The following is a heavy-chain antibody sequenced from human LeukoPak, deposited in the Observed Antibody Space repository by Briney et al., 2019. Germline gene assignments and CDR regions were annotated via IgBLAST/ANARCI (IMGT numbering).Heavy chain of an antibody. V-gene: IGHV1-46*01. Sequence: ASVKVSCKASGYTFTSYYMHWVRQAPGQGLEWMGIINPSGGSTSYAQKFQGRVTMTRDTSISTAYMELSRLRSDDTAVYYCAREAYSAYAFDIWGQGTMVTVSS. CDR2: INPSGGST. CDR1: GYTFTSYY. D-gene: IGHD1-26*01. CDR3: AREAYSAYAFDI. J-gene: IGHJ3*02.